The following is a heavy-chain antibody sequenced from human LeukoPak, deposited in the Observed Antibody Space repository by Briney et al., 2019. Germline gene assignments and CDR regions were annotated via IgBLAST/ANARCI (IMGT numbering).Heavy chain of an antibody. CDR1: GYTFTSYD. CDR2: MNPNSGNT. Sequence: ASVKVSCKASGYTFTSYDINWVRQATGQGLEWMGWMNPNSGNTGYAQKFQGRVTMTEDTSTDTAYMELSSLRSEDTAVYYCATRGGDPTHAFDIWGQGTMVTVSS. J-gene: IGHJ3*02. CDR3: ATRGGDPTHAFDI. V-gene: IGHV1-8*01. D-gene: IGHD3-16*01.